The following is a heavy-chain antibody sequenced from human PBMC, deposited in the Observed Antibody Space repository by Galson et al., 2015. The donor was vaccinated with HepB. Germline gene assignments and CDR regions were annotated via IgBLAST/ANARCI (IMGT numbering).Heavy chain of an antibody. V-gene: IGHV1-18*01. CDR1: GYTFTSYG. Sequence: SVKVSCKASGYTFTSYGISWVRQAPGQGLEWMGWISAYNGNTNYAQKLQGRVTMTTDTSTSTAYMELRSLRSDDTAAYYCARSTYYDFWSGYTLDYWGQGTLVTVSS. J-gene: IGHJ4*02. CDR2: ISAYNGNT. D-gene: IGHD3-3*01. CDR3: ARSTYYDFWSGYTLDY.